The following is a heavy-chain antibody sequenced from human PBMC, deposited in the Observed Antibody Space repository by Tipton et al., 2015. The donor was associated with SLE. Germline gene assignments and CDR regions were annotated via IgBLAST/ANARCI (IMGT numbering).Heavy chain of an antibody. J-gene: IGHJ6*03. D-gene: IGHD6-13*01. Sequence: GLVKPSETLSLTCTVSGGSISSYYWSWIRQPPGKGLEWIGFIYNSGSTNYNPSLKSRVTISVDTSKNQFSLKLSSVTAADTAVYYCARGLRQLAHYYYYYMDVWGKGTTVTVSS. V-gene: IGHV4-59*01. CDR3: ARGLRQLAHYYYYYMDV. CDR2: IYNSGST. CDR1: GGSISSYY.